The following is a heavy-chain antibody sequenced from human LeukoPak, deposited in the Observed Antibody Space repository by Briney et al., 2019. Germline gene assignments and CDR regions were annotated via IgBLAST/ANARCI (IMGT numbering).Heavy chain of an antibody. CDR3: ARDVGATPGYFDY. J-gene: IGHJ4*02. CDR2: IYTSGST. V-gene: IGHV4-61*02. Sequence: SQTLSLTCTVSGGSISSGSYYWSWIRQPAGKGLEWIGRIYTSGSTNYNPSLKSRVTISVDTSKNQFSLKLSSVTAADTAVYYCARDVGATPGYFDYWGQGTLVTVSS. D-gene: IGHD1-26*01. CDR1: GGSISSGSYY.